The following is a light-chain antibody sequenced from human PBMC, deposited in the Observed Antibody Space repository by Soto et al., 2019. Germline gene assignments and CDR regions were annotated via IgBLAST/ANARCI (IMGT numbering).Light chain of an antibody. CDR3: QQYGSSPFT. CDR2: GAS. V-gene: IGKV3-20*01. J-gene: IGKJ5*01. Sequence: EIMLTQSPGTLSLSPGEGATLSCRASQSINSFLAWYQQRRGQAPRLLIHGASNRATGIPDRFSGSGSGTDFTLTINRLEPEDFAVYYCQQYGSSPFTFGQGTRLEIK. CDR1: QSINSF.